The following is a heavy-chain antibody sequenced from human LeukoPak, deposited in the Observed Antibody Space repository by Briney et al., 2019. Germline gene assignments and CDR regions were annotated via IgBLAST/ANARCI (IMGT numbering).Heavy chain of an antibody. CDR1: GGSFSGYY. CDR2: INHSGIP. Sequence: SETLSLTCAVYGGSFSGYYWSWIRQPPGKGLEWIGKINHSGIPNSTPSLKSPGTISVDTSKNQFSRQRCYVTAADTAVYYCARGQYQPLLGAFDIWGQGTMVTVSS. V-gene: IGHV4-34*01. CDR3: ARGQYQPLLGAFDI. D-gene: IGHD2-2*01. J-gene: IGHJ3*02.